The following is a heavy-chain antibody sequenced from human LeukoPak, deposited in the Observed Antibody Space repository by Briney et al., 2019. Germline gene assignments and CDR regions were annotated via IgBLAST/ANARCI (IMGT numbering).Heavy chain of an antibody. Sequence: PGGSLRLSCAASGFTFSSYAMSWVRQVPGKTLEWVSGISGSGGSTYYADSVKGRFTISRDNSKNTLYLQMNSLRAEDTALYYCAKDCTSTNCYVDYWGQGTLVTVSS. CDR1: GFTFSSYA. CDR2: ISGSGGST. J-gene: IGHJ4*02. CDR3: AKDCTSTNCYVDY. V-gene: IGHV3-23*01. D-gene: IGHD2-2*01.